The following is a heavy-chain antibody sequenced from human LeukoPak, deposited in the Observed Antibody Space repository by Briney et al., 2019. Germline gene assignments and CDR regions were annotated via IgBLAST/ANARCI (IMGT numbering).Heavy chain of an antibody. CDR1: GFTVSGDY. CDR2: IYADFDNT. V-gene: IGHV3-53*01. D-gene: IGHD4/OR15-4a*01. CDR3: ARALNRHIGAFEY. J-gene: IGHJ4*02. Sequence: GGSLRLSCAGSGFTVSGDYMSWVRQAPGKGLEWVSVIYADFDNTDYADSVKGRFTISRDNSKNTLYLHMNSLRVEDTATYFCARALNRHIGAFEYWGQGALVTVSS.